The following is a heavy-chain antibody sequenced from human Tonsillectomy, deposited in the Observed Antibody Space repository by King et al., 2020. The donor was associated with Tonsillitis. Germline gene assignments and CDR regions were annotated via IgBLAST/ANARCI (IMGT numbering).Heavy chain of an antibody. D-gene: IGHD3-3*01. CDR1: GFTVSSNY. J-gene: IGHJ4*02. Sequence: VQLVETGGGLIQPGGSLRLSCAASGFTVSSNYMSWVRQAPGKGLEWVSVIYSGGSTYYADSVNGRFTISRDNSKNTLYLQMNSLRAEDKAVYYCASDEFFGWLSDWGQGTLVTVSS. V-gene: IGHV3-53*02. CDR3: ASDEFFGWLSD. CDR2: IYSGGST.